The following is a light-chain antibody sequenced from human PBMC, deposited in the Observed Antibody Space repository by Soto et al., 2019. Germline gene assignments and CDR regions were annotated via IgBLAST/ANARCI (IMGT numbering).Light chain of an antibody. J-gene: IGKJ1*01. CDR2: GAS. V-gene: IGKV3-20*01. CDR3: QQYGSSPWT. Sequence: TQSPSTLSGSVGDRVTITCRASQTISSWLAWYQQKPGQAPRLLIYGASSRATGIPDRFSGSGSGTDFTLTISRLEPEDFAVYYCQQYGSSPWTCGQGTKVDIK. CDR1: QTISSW.